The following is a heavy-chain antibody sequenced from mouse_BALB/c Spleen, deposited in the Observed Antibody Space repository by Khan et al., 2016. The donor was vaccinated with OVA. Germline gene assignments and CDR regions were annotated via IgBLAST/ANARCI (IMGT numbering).Heavy chain of an antibody. Sequence: EVQLQQSGPELVKPGASVKMSCKASGYTFTSYVMHWVKQKPGQGLEWIGYINPYNDGTKYNEKFKGKATLTSDKSSSTAYMELSSLTAEDSAVYCCASSAYYGNPYAMDYWGQGTSGTVSS. CDR1: GYTFTSYV. D-gene: IGHD2-10*01. CDR2: INPYNDGT. J-gene: IGHJ4*01. V-gene: IGHV1S136*01. CDR3: ASSAYYGNPYAMDY.